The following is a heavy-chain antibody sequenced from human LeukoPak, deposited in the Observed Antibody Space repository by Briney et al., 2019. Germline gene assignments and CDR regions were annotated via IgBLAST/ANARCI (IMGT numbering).Heavy chain of an antibody. D-gene: IGHD4-17*01. V-gene: IGHV3-30-3*01. J-gene: IGHJ4*02. CDR1: GFTFSSYA. CDR2: ISYDGSNK. CDR3: AREGDYGDYHTPFDY. Sequence: GGSLRLSCAASGFTFSSYAMHWVRQAPGKGLEWVAVISYDGSNKYYADSVKGRFTISRDNAKNSLYLQMNSLRAEDTAVYYCAREGDYGDYHTPFDYWGQGTLVTVSS.